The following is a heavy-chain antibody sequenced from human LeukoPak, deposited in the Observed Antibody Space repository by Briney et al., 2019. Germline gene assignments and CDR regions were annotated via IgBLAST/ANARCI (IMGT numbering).Heavy chain of an antibody. J-gene: IGHJ5*02. CDR2: INPNSGGT. V-gene: IGHV1-2*02. CDR3: ARHPRRAWFDP. CDR1: ANTLGYY. D-gene: IGHD1-1*01. Sequence: ASVKVSCKASANTLGYYIHWVRQAPGQGLEWMGWINPNSGGTNYAQKFQGRVTMTRDTSISTAFMELSRLRSDDTAVYYCARHPRRAWFDPWGQGTLVTVSS.